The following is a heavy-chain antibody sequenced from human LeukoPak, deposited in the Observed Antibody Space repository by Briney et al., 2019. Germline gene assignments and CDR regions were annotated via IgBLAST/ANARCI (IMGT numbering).Heavy chain of an antibody. CDR1: GYTLTELS. J-gene: IGHJ4*02. V-gene: IGHV1-24*01. CDR2: SDPEDGET. D-gene: IGHD3-22*01. Sequence: ASVKVSCKVSGYTLTELSMHWVRQAPGKGLEWMGGSDPEDGETIYAQKFQGRVTMTEDTSTDTAYMELSSLRSEDTAVYYCATDRASNESSGYYYFDYWGQGTLVTVSS. CDR3: ATDRASNESSGYYYFDY.